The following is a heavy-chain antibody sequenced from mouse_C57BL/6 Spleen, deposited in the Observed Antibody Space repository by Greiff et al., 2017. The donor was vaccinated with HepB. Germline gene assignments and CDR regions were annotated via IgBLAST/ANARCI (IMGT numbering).Heavy chain of an antibody. V-gene: IGHV1-69*01. CDR2: IDPSDSYT. Sequence: QVQLQQPGAELVMPGASVKLSCKASGYTFTSYWMHWVKQRPGQGLEWIGEIDPSDSYTNYNQKFKGKSTLTVDKSSSTAYMQRSSLTSEDSAVYYWARNLTPGGYFDYWGKGTTLTFSS. CDR1: GYTFTSYW. CDR3: ARNLTPGGYFDY. J-gene: IGHJ2*01. D-gene: IGHD1-1*01.